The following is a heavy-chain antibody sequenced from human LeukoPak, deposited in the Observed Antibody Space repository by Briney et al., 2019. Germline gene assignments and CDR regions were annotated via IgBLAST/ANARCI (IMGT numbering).Heavy chain of an antibody. Sequence: PGGSLRLSCLTSGFTFRDYGLGWVRQAPGMGLEWVSFIRSRIYGGAPEYAASVRGRFSVSRDDSESIAYLQVNNLKSEDTAVYYCARGQTVSGAKYYFDFWSPGTLVTVSS. V-gene: IGHV3-49*04. CDR3: ARGQTVSGAKYYFDF. D-gene: IGHD3-10*01. J-gene: IGHJ4*02. CDR1: GFTFRDYG. CDR2: IRSRIYGGAP.